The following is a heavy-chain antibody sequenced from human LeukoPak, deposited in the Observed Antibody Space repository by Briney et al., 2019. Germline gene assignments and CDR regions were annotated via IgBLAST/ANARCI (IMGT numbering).Heavy chain of an antibody. D-gene: IGHD5-12*01. CDR2: ISSSRSYI. V-gene: IGHV3-21*01. Sequence: PGGSLRLSCAASGFTFSSYSMNWVRQAPGKGLEWVSSISSSRSYIYYADSVKGRSTISRDNAKNSLYLQMNSLRAEDTAVYYCATGYSASKRSYFYYMDVWGKGTTVTVSS. CDR3: ATGYSASKRSYFYYMDV. J-gene: IGHJ6*03. CDR1: GFTFSSYS.